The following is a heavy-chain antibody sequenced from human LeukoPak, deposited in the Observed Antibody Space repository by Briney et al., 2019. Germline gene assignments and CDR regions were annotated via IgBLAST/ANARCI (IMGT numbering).Heavy chain of an antibody. V-gene: IGHV4-38-2*02. CDR3: ARDRSGSYRYFDY. J-gene: IGHJ4*02. CDR2: IYHSGST. CDR1: GYSISSGYY. Sequence: SETLSLTCAVSGYSISSGYYWGWIRQPPGKGLEWIGSIYHSGSTYYNPSLKSRVTISVDTSKNQFSLKLSSVTAADTAVYYCARDRSGSYRYFDYWGQGTLVTVSS. D-gene: IGHD1-26*01.